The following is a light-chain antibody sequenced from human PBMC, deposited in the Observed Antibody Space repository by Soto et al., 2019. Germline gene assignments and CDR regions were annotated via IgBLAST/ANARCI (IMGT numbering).Light chain of an antibody. V-gene: IGKV3-15*01. J-gene: IGKJ4*01. CDR2: AAT. CDR1: QSISIN. Sequence: EIVMTQSPATLSVSPGERATLSCRASQSISINLAWYQQKPGQGPRVLIYAATLRATGVPARFSGSGSGTEFTLTISSLLSEDFAAYYCQQYNDWPLTFGGGTKVEIE. CDR3: QQYNDWPLT.